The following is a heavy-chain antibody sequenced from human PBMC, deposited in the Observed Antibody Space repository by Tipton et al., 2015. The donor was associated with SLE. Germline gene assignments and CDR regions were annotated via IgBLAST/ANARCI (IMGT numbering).Heavy chain of an antibody. CDR3: AREGAARYDAFDI. CDR1: GGSFSGYY. V-gene: IGHV4-34*01. D-gene: IGHD6-6*01. J-gene: IGHJ3*02. CDR2: INHSGST. Sequence: TLSLTCTVYGGSFSGYYWSWIRQPPGKGLEWIGEINHSGSTNYNPSLKSRVTISVDTSKNQFSLKLSSVTAADTAVYYCAREGAARYDAFDIWGQGTMVTVSS.